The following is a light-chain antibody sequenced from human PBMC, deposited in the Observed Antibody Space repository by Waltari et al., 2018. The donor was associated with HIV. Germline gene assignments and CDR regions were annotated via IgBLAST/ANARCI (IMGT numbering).Light chain of an antibody. J-gene: IGLJ2*01. CDR2: DDS. V-gene: IGLV3-21*02. Sequence: YVVTQPPSVSVAPGQTARISCGGNNIEGKSVHWYQQKPGQAPVVVVYDDSDRPSGIPERFSGSNSGNTATLIIGGGGAGDEADYYCQVWDNRDDHVVFGGGTKLTVL. CDR3: QVWDNRDDHVV. CDR1: NIEGKS.